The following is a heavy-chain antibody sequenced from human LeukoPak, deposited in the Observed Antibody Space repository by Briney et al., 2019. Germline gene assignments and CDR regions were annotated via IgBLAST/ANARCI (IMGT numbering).Heavy chain of an antibody. CDR2: ISNDGSNK. J-gene: IGHJ4*02. Sequence: PGGSLRLSCAASGFTFSSYGIHWVRQAPGKGLGWVAVISNDGSNKYYADSVKGRFTISRDNSKNTLYLQMNSLRAEDTAVYYCAKETGRWELEWGQGTLVTVSS. CDR3: AKETGRWELE. CDR1: GFTFSSYG. D-gene: IGHD1-26*01. V-gene: IGHV3-30*18.